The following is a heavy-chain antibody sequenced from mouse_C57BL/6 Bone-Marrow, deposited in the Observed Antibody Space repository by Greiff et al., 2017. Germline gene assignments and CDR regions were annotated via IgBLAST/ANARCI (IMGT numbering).Heavy chain of an antibody. CDR1: GYTFTDYY. J-gene: IGHJ2*01. V-gene: IGHV1-19*01. D-gene: IGHD1-1*01. CDR2: INPYNGGT. Sequence: EVQLVESGPVLVKPGASVKMSCKASGYTFTDYYMNWVKQSHGKSLEWIGVINPYNGGTSYNQKFKGKATLTVDKSSSTAYMELNSLTSEDSAVYYCAREGWGTVVVDYWGQGTTLTVSS. CDR3: AREGWGTVVVDY.